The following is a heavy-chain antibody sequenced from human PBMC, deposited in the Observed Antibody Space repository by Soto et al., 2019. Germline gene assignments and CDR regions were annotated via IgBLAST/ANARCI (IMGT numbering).Heavy chain of an antibody. CDR1: GFTFSNYA. D-gene: IGHD6-13*01. J-gene: IGHJ4*02. CDR2: ISGSGGST. V-gene: IGHV3-23*01. Sequence: EVQLLESGGGLVQPGGSLRLSCAASGFTFSNYAVTWVRHAPGKWLEWVSTISGSGGSTYYADSVKGRFTSSRDNSKKSLYLQMNSLRAEDTAVYDCAKDQGSSWYEIDYWGQGTLVTVSS. CDR3: AKDQGSSWYEIDY.